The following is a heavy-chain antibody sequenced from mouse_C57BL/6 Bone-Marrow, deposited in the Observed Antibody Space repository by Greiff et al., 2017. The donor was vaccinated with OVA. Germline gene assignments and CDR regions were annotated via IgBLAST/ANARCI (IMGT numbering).Heavy chain of an antibody. CDR3: TRGLRSVSIYWYLDV. Sequence: EVQLQQSGAELVRPGASVKLSCTASGFNFKDYYMHWVKQRPEQGLEWIGRIDPEDGDTEYAPKFQGKATMTADTSSNTAYLQLSRLTSEDTAVYYCTRGLRSVSIYWYLDVWGTGTTVTVSS. D-gene: IGHD2-4*01. CDR1: GFNFKDYY. V-gene: IGHV14-1*01. J-gene: IGHJ1*03. CDR2: IDPEDGDT.